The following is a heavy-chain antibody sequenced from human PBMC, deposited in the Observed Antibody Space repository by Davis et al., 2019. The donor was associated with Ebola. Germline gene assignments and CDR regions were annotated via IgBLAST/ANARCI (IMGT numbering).Heavy chain of an antibody. CDR3: VRDPLLHGKTFDT. CDR2: ISSDGSDT. J-gene: IGHJ4*02. Sequence: GESLKISCAASGFTFSSYWMHWVRQAPGKGLVWVSRISSDGSDTTYADSVKGRFTISRDNAKNTLYLQMNSLRAEDTAVYYCVRDPLLHGKTFDTWGQGTLVTVSS. D-gene: IGHD4-23*01. V-gene: IGHV3-74*01. CDR1: GFTFSSYW.